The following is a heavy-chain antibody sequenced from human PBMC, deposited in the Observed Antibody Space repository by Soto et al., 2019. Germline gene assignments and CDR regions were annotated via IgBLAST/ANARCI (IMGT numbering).Heavy chain of an antibody. D-gene: IGHD6-19*01. CDR1: GFSLSSSD. V-gene: IGHV3-30*18. CDR3: AKQLRGSGWYPLDS. J-gene: IGHJ4*02. Sequence: GGSLRLSCTASGFSLSSSDMHWVRQAPGKGLEWLAVYSFDGTQQFYGDSVKGRFTVSRDNSNNTLYLKMNSLRTEDTAVYYCAKQLRGSGWYPLDSWGQGTPVTVSS. CDR2: YSFDGTQQ.